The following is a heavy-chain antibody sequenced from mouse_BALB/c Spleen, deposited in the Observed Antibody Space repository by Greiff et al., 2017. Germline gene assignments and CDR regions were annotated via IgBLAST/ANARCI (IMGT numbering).Heavy chain of an antibody. CDR2: ISYRGST. CDR3: ARLREYGNYGRYFDV. CDR1: GYSITSDYA. D-gene: IGHD2-10*02. V-gene: IGHV3-2*02. J-gene: IGHJ1*01. Sequence: EVKLVESGPGLVKPSQSLSLTCTVTGYSITSDYAWNWIRQFPGNKLEWMGYISYRGSTSYNPSLKSRISITRDTSKNQFFLQLNSVTTEDTATYYCARLREYGNYGRYFDVWGAGTTVTVSS.